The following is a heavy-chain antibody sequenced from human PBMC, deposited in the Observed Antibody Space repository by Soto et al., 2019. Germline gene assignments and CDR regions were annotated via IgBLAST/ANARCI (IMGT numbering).Heavy chain of an antibody. J-gene: IGHJ4*02. CDR1: GGTFSSYA. CDR2: IIPIFGTA. CDR3: VMFSTDGYNRFDGFDY. Sequence: QVQLVQSGAEVKKPGSSVKVSCKASGGTFSSYAISWVRQAPGQGLEWMGGIIPIFGTANYAQKFQGRATITADESTSPAYMELSSLRSEDTAVYYCVMFSTDGYNRFDGFDYWGQGTLVTVSS. D-gene: IGHD5-12*01. V-gene: IGHV1-69*01.